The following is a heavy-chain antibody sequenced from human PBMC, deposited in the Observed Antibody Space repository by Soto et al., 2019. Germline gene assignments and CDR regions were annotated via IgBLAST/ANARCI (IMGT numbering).Heavy chain of an antibody. Sequence: SETLCLTCTVAGGSVRGYVWSWIRKSPGKGLEWIAYIYYSGSTSYNPSLRSRLTISADTSKNQFSLRLSSVTAADTAVYYCARLGGITMVRGVLTAFDIWGQGTMVTVSS. V-gene: IGHV4-59*08. J-gene: IGHJ3*02. D-gene: IGHD3-10*01. CDR2: IYYSGST. CDR3: ARLGGITMVRGVLTAFDI. CDR1: GGSVRGYV.